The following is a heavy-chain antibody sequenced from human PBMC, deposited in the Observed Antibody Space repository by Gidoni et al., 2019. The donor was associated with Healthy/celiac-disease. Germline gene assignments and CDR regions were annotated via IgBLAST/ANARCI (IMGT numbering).Heavy chain of an antibody. D-gene: IGHD3-10*01. CDR3: ARRHKGSGSYSLDY. CDR2: SYTGDSDT. V-gene: IGHV5-51*03. Sequence: EVHLVQSGAEVTKPGESLKISCKGSGYSFTSYWIGWVRRMPGKGLEWMGISYTGDSDTGYSPSFQGQVTISADKSISTAYLQWSSLKASDTAMYYCARRHKGSGSYSLDYWGQGTLVTVSS. CDR1: GYSFTSYW. J-gene: IGHJ4*02.